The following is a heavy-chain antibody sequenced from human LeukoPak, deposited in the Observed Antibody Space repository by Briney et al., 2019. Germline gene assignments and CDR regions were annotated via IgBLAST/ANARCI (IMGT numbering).Heavy chain of an antibody. Sequence: GGSLRLSCEAPGITFSDAWMSWVRQAPGKGLEWVGLLRSRTDGGTSDYAAPVKGRFTVSRNDSENTLFLQMDSLNIDDTAVYYCIANLDYWGQGTLVTVSS. CDR3: IANLDY. J-gene: IGHJ4*02. V-gene: IGHV3-15*01. CDR2: LRSRTDGGTS. CDR1: GITFSDAW. D-gene: IGHD1-1*01.